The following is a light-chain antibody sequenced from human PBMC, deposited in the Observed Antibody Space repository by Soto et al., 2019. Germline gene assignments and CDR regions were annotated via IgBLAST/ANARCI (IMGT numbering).Light chain of an antibody. CDR1: QSISSY. Sequence: DIQMTQSPSSLSASVVDRVTITCRASQSISSYLNWYQQKPGKAPKLLIYAASSLQSWVPSRFSGSASGTDFTLTISSLQPEDFATYYCPQSYSTLRGTFGQGTKVEIK. CDR2: AAS. V-gene: IGKV1-39*01. J-gene: IGKJ1*01. CDR3: PQSYSTLRGT.